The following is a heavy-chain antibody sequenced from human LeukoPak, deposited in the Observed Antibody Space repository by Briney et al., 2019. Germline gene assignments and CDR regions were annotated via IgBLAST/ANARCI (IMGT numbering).Heavy chain of an antibody. CDR3: ASPYDYHAFDI. CDR2: INHNGST. CDR1: GGSFSGYY. D-gene: IGHD3-16*01. J-gene: IGHJ3*02. V-gene: IGHV4-34*01. Sequence: PSETLSLTCAVYGGSFSGYYWSWIRQPPGKGLEWIGEINHNGSTNYKPSRKSQVTISVETSNKQCSLKLSALTAAYTSVDYFASPYDYHAFDIWGQGTMVTVSS.